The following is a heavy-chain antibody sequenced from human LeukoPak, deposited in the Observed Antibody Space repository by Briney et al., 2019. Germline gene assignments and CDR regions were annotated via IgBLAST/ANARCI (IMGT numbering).Heavy chain of an antibody. CDR1: GFSFSSYW. J-gene: IGHJ4*02. Sequence: GGSLRLSCTASGFSFSSYWMSWVRQAPGKGLEGVANIKQDGNEEYHLDSVKGRFTISRDNAKNSLYLQMNSLRAEDTAVYYCTRDFVEPYYFDSWGQGSLVTVSS. CDR3: TRDFVEPYYFDS. D-gene: IGHD1-14*01. CDR2: IKQDGNEE. V-gene: IGHV3-7*01.